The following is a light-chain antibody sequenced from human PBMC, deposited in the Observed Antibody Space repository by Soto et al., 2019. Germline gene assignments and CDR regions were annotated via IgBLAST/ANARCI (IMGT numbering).Light chain of an antibody. J-gene: IGLJ1*01. CDR2: QVT. CDR1: SSDFDIYKY. Sequence: QSALTQPASVSGSPGQSITISCTGTSSDFDIYKYVSWYQQHPGKAPKLMIYQVTNRPSGVSNRFSGSTSGNTASLTISGLQAEAEADYYCCSYTSSINYVFGTGTKLTVL. V-gene: IGLV2-14*01. CDR3: CSYTSSINYV.